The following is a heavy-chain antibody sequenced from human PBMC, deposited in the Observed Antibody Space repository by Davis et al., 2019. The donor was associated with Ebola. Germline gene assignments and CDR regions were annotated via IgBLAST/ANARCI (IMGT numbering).Heavy chain of an antibody. Sequence: ASVKVSCKASGYTFTSYYMHWVRQAPGQGLEWMGWINPNSGGTNYAQKFQGRVTMTRDTSISTAYMELSSLRSEDTAVYYCARAEDIVVVPAAMGYYYMDVWGKGTTVTVSS. CDR2: INPNSGGT. CDR3: ARAEDIVVVPAAMGYYYMDV. CDR1: GYTFTSYY. V-gene: IGHV1-2*02. D-gene: IGHD2-2*01. J-gene: IGHJ6*03.